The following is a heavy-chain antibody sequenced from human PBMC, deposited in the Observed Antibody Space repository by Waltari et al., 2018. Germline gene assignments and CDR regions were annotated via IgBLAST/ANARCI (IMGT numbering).Heavy chain of an antibody. CDR2: IYYSGST. J-gene: IGHJ4*02. CDR3: ARSFNYYDSSGYYYDY. Sequence: QVQLQESGPGLVKPSETLSLTCTVSGGSISSDYWSCIRQPPGKGLEWIGYIYYSGSTNYNPSLKSRVTISVDTSKNQFSLKLSSVTAADTAVYYCARSFNYYDSSGYYYDYWGQGTLVTVSS. CDR1: GGSISSDY. D-gene: IGHD3-22*01. V-gene: IGHV4-59*01.